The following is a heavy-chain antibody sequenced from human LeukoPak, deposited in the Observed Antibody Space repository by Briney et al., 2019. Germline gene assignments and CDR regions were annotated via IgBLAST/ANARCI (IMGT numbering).Heavy chain of an antibody. J-gene: IGHJ3*02. Sequence: ASVKVSCKASGYTFTGYFMHWVRQAPGQGLEWMGWINPNSGGTNYAQRFQGRVTMTRDTSISIAYMELSRLRSDDTALYYCARERGSCSSATCYTSDAFDIWGQGTMVTVSS. CDR1: GYTFTGYF. D-gene: IGHD2-2*02. CDR2: INPNSGGT. V-gene: IGHV1-2*02. CDR3: ARERGSCSSATCYTSDAFDI.